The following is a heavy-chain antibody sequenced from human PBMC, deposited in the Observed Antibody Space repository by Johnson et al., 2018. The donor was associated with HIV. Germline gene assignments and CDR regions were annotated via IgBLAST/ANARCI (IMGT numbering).Heavy chain of an antibody. CDR3: AKDRYYDSSGPDAFDI. CDR2: IFSVGGA. Sequence: VQLVESGGGLVQPGGSLRLSCAASGITVSSNYMSWVRQAPGKGLEWVSVIFSVGGAYYADSVKGRFIISRDNSKNTLYLQMNSLRAEETDVYYCAKDRYYDSSGPDAFDIWGQGTLVTVSS. J-gene: IGHJ3*02. D-gene: IGHD3-22*01. V-gene: IGHV3-66*01. CDR1: GITVSSNY.